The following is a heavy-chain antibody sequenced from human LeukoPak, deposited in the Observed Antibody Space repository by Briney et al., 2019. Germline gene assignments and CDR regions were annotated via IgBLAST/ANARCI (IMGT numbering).Heavy chain of an antibody. D-gene: IGHD6-13*01. J-gene: IGHJ4*02. CDR3: AKGPLTRQLAYYFDY. Sequence: GGSLRLSCAASGFTFDDYAMHWVRQAPGKGLEWVSGISWNSGSIGYADSVKGRFTISRDNAKNSLYLQMNSLRAEDTALYYCAKGPLTRQLAYYFDYWGQGTLVPVSS. CDR1: GFTFDDYA. CDR2: ISWNSGSI. V-gene: IGHV3-9*01.